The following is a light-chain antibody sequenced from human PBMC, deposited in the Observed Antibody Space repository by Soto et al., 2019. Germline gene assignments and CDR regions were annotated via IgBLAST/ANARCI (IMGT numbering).Light chain of an antibody. Sequence: MSASVGDRCTITCRATQAIREDLGWYQQKPGKAPKLLIYAASSLESEVPSRFSGSGSGTDFTLTISSLQTEDFFSFHSVHGLGFLCTFGG. J-gene: IGKJ4*02. CDR2: AAS. V-gene: IGKV1-6*01. CDR1: QAIRED. CDR3: VHGLGFLCT.